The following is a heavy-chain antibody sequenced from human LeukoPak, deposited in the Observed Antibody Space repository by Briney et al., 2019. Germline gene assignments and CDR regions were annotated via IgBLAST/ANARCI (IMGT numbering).Heavy chain of an antibody. CDR2: IYYSGST. V-gene: IGHV4-61*05. J-gene: IGHJ5*02. CDR1: GGSISSSSYY. Sequence: SETLSLTCTVSGGSISSSSYYWSWIRQPPGKGLEWIGYIYYSGSTNYNPSLKSRVTISVDTSKNQFSLKLSSVTAADTAVYYCARFDLRGRFDPWGQGTLVTVSS. D-gene: IGHD3-3*01. CDR3: ARFDLRGRFDP.